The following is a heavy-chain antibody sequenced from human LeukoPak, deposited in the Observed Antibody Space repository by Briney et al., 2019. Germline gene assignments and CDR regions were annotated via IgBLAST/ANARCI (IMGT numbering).Heavy chain of an antibody. Sequence: ASVKVSCKASGYTFTSYGISWVRQAPGQGLEWMGWISAYNGNTNYAQKLQGRVTMTGDTSISTAFMEMRRLRSDDTAVYYCARGAAGQLWSVYYFDYWGQGTLVAVSS. D-gene: IGHD5-18*01. J-gene: IGHJ4*02. CDR2: ISAYNGNT. CDR3: ARGAAGQLWSVYYFDY. V-gene: IGHV1-18*01. CDR1: GYTFTSYG.